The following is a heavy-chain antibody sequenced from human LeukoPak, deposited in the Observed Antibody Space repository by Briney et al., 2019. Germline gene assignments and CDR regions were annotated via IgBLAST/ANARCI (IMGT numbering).Heavy chain of an antibody. D-gene: IGHD6-13*01. V-gene: IGHV4-34*01. CDR2: IYYSGST. J-gene: IGHJ6*03. Sequence: SETLSLTCAVYGGSFNGYDWSWIRQPPGKGLEWIGSIYYSGSTYYNPSLKSRVTISVDTSKNQFSLKLSSVTAADTAVYYCARVHSGSSSWGGYYYYYMDVWGKGTTVTVSS. CDR3: ARVHSGSSSWGGYYYYYMDV. CDR1: GGSFNGYD.